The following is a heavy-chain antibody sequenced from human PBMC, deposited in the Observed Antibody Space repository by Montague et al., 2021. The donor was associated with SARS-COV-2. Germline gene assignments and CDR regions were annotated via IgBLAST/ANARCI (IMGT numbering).Heavy chain of an antibody. CDR1: GGSMRRYY. J-gene: IGHJ6*03. D-gene: IGHD3-16*01. Sequence: SETLSLTCTISGGSMRRYYWTWIRQLPGEELEWIGSIYDSGGARYNPSLKSRVSISVDASKNQFSLRVTSVTAADTAVYYCARGLVLGEEDAVMVYFFYYMDVWGKGTTVTVSS. CDR3: ARGLVLGEEDAVMVYFFYYMDV. CDR2: IYDSGGA. V-gene: IGHV4-59*01.